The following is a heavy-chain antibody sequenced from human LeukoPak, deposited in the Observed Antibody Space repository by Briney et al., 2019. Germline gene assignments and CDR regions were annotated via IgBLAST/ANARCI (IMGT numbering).Heavy chain of an antibody. D-gene: IGHD6-19*01. CDR2: INHSGST. CDR3: ARGPYSSGWGTFDY. V-gene: IGHV4-34*01. Sequence: SETLSLTCAIYGGSFSDYYWSWIRQPPGKGLEWIGEINHSGSTSYNPSLKSRVTISVDTSKNQFSLKLSSVTAADTAVYYCARGPYSSGWGTFDYWGQGTLVTVSS. CDR1: GGSFSDYY. J-gene: IGHJ4*02.